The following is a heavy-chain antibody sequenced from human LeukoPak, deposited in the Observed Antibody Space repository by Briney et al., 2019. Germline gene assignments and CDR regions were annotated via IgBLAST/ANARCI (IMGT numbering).Heavy chain of an antibody. CDR1: GYTFTGYY. Sequence: ASVNVSCKASGYTFTGYYMHWVRQAPGQGLEWMGRINPNSGGTNYAQKFQGRVTMTRDTSISTAYMELSRLRSDDTTVYYCARGELVGLGAISAGWFDPWGQGTLVTVSS. CDR2: INPNSGGT. D-gene: IGHD1-26*01. CDR3: ARGELVGLGAISAGWFDP. J-gene: IGHJ5*02. V-gene: IGHV1-2*06.